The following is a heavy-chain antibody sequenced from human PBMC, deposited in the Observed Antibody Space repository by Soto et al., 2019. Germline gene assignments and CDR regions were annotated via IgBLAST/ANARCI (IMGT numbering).Heavy chain of an antibody. V-gene: IGHV3-33*01. D-gene: IGHD2-21*02. J-gene: IGHJ4*02. CDR2: IWYDGSNK. CDR1: GFTFSSYG. Sequence: GGSLRLSCAASGFTFSSYGMHWVRQAPGKGLEWVAVIWYDGSNKYYADSVKGRFTISRDNSKNTLYLQMNSLRAEDTAVYYCARGDCGGDCYPFAYWGQGTLVTVSS. CDR3: ARGDCGGDCYPFAY.